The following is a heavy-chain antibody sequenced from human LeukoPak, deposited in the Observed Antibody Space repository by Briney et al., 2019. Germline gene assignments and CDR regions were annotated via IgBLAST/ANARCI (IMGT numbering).Heavy chain of an antibody. CDR2: IRYDGSNK. CDR1: GFTFSSYG. D-gene: IGHD2-2*01. V-gene: IGHV3-30*02. J-gene: IGHJ4*02. CDR3: ARQRKCSSTSCYGILTY. Sequence: GGSLRLSCAASGFTFSSYGMHWVRQAPGKGLEWVAFIRYDGSNKYYADSVKGRFTISRDNSKNTLYLQMNSLRAEDTAVYYCARQRKCSSTSCYGILTYWGQGTLVTVSS.